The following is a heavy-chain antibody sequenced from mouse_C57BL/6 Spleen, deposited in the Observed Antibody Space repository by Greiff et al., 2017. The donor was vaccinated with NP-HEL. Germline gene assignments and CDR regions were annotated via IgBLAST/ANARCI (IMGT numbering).Heavy chain of an antibody. Sequence: VQLQQSGPGLVQPSQSLSITCTVSGFSLTSYGVHWVSQSPGKGLEWLGVRWSGGSTDYNAAFIYRMGISKDNSKFQVFIKMNSLQADDTAIYYCARNSMVTSGMDYWGQGTSVTVSS. CDR2: RWSGGST. CDR1: GFSLTSYG. V-gene: IGHV2-2*01. J-gene: IGHJ4*01. CDR3: ARNSMVTSGMDY. D-gene: IGHD2-2*01.